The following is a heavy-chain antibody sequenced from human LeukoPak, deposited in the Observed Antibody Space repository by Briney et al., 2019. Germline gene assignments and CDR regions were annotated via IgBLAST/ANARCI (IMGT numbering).Heavy chain of an antibody. Sequence: GEARRISCKGSGYSFTSYWITWVRQMPGKGLEWMGSIDPSDSYTNYSPSFQGHVTIPADKSISTAYLQWSSLKASDTAMYYCASGLFAAGHDVWGQGTLVTVSS. J-gene: IGHJ4*02. CDR2: IDPSDSYT. CDR1: GYSFTSYW. CDR3: ASGLFAAGHDV. D-gene: IGHD6-13*01. V-gene: IGHV5-10-1*01.